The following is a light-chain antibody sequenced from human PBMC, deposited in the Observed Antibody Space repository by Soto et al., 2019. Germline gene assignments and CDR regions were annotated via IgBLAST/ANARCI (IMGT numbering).Light chain of an antibody. CDR3: QQFGTSRLT. CDR1: QSVSSRS. CDR2: GAS. J-gene: IGKJ4*01. Sequence: ESVLTQSPCTLSLSPGGRSTLACRASQSVSSRSLAWYQQKNGQAPRIXIYGASNRATGIPDRFSGSGYGTDFNLTISRLETEDFAMYYCQQFGTSRLTFGGGTKVDIK. V-gene: IGKV3-20*01.